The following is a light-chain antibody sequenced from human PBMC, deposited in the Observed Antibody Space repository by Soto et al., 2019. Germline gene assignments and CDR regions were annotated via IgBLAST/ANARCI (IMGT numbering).Light chain of an antibody. J-gene: IGLJ1*01. CDR3: CSYAGSYIYV. Sequence: QSVLTQPRSVSGSPGQSVTISCTGTSSDVGGYNYVSWYQQHPDKAPKVMIYDVTKWPSGVPDRFSGSKSGNTASLTISGLQAEDEADYYCCSYAGSYIYVFGTGTKLTVL. V-gene: IGLV2-11*01. CDR1: SSDVGGYNY. CDR2: DVT.